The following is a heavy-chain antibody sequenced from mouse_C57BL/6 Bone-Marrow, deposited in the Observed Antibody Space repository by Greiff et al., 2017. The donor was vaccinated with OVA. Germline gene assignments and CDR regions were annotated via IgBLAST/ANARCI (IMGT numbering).Heavy chain of an antibody. CDR3: ARHETFHYYAMDY. V-gene: IGHV1-62-2*01. Sequence: VQLQQSGAELVKPGESVKLSCKASGYTITEYTIHWVKQRSGQGLEWMGWFYPGGGGNKYNKQFKDKATLNADKSSSTFYMELSRLTSDDSAVYCCARHETFHYYAMDYWGPGSSVTVSS. CDR2: FYPGGGGN. CDR1: GYTITEYT. J-gene: IGHJ4*01.